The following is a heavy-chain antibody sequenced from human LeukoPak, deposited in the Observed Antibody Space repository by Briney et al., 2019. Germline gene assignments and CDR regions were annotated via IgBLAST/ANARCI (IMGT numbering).Heavy chain of an antibody. CDR1: GFTLSSSW. CDR3: ARGGRPDY. J-gene: IGHJ4*02. CDR2: IKEDGREK. D-gene: IGHD3-10*01. Sequence: GGSLRLSCATSGFTLSSSWMSWVRQAPGKGLECVANIKEDGREKYYVDSVKGRFTIPRDNAKNSLYLQMSSLRAEDTAVYYCARGGRPDYWGQGTLVTVSS. V-gene: IGHV3-7*01.